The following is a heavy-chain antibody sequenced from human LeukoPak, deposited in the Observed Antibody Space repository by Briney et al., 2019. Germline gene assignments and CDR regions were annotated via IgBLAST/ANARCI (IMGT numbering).Heavy chain of an antibody. J-gene: IGHJ4*02. Sequence: GGSLRLSCAASGFTFSSYAMSWVRQAPGKGLEWVSAISGSGGSTYYADPVKGRFTISRDNSKNTLYLQMNSLRAEDTAVYYCAKGPMVITGFDYWGQGTLVTVSS. D-gene: IGHD4/OR15-4a*01. CDR3: AKGPMVITGFDY. CDR1: GFTFSSYA. CDR2: ISGSGGST. V-gene: IGHV3-23*01.